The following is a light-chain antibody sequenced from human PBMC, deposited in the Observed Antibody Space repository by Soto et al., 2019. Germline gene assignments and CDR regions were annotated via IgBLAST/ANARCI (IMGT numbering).Light chain of an antibody. CDR1: QNIGYW. CDR2: NSS. Sequence: DIHMTQSPSTLSASVGDRVTITCRASQNIGYWLVWYQQKPGKAPKVLIYNSSVLQSGVPLRLSGSRFGTELTLTISSLQPADFATYFCKLNNFYLWTFGQGTRVEIK. CDR3: KLNNFYLWT. J-gene: IGKJ1*01. V-gene: IGKV1-5*03.